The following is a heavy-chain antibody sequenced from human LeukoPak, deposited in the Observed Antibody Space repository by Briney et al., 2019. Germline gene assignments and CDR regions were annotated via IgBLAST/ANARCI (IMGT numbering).Heavy chain of an antibody. J-gene: IGHJ4*02. CDR1: GGTVSGYY. V-gene: IGHV4-59*02. D-gene: IGHD6-19*01. CDR3: ARGGWSLDY. CDR2: IYYSGST. Sequence: SETLSLTCTVSGGTVSGYYWSRIRQPPGKGLEWIGFIYYSGSTTYNPSLKSRVTISVDTAKNQLSLRLNSVTAADSAMYYCARGGWSLDYWGQGTLVTVSS.